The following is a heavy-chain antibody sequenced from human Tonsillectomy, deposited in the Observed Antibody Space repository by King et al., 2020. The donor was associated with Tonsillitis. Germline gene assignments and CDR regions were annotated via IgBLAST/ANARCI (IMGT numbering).Heavy chain of an antibody. CDR2: IFPGDSDT. CDR1: GYSFGTYW. CDR3: AGRMMWDLPLNNDVFDL. J-gene: IGHJ3*01. D-gene: IGHD1-26*01. V-gene: IGHV5-51*03. Sequence: QLVQSGAEVKKPGESLKISCQGSGYSFGTYWIGWVRQTPGKGLEWMGIIFPGDSDTRYRPSFQDQVTISADQSISTPYLQWTSLKAPDTAIYYCAGRMMWDLPLNNDVFDLWGQGTMVVVSP.